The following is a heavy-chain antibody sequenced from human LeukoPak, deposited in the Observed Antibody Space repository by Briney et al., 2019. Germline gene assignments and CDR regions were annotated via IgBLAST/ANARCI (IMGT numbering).Heavy chain of an antibody. CDR3: AQGYTSGMDV. V-gene: IGHV4-30-2*01. D-gene: IGHD3-16*02. J-gene: IGHJ6*04. Sequence: SETLSLTCAVSGGSISSGGYSWSWIRQPPGKGLEWIGYIYHSGSTYYNPSLKSRVTISVDRSKNQFSLKLSSVTAADMAVYYCAQGYTSGMDVWGKGTTVTVSS. CDR1: GGSISSGGYS. CDR2: IYHSGST.